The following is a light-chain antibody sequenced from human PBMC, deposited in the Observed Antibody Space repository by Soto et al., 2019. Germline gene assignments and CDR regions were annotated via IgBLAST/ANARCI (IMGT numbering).Light chain of an antibody. CDR1: QSVSSY. V-gene: IGKV3-11*01. Sequence: EIVLTQSPATLSLSPGERATLSCRASQSVSSYLAWYQQKPGQAPRLLIYDASNRATGIPARFSSSGSGTDFTLTISSLEPEDFAVYYCQQRSNWPPGFGPGTKVDIK. CDR2: DAS. J-gene: IGKJ3*01. CDR3: QQRSNWPPG.